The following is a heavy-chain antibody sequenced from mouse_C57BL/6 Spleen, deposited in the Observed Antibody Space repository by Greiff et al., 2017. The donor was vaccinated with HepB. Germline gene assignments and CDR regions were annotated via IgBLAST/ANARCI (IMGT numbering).Heavy chain of an antibody. V-gene: IGHV14-4*01. CDR3: TTDYYGSTSWFAY. CDR2: IDPENGDT. D-gene: IGHD1-1*01. Sequence: EVKLQQSGAELVRPGASVKLSCTASGFNIKDDYMHWVKQRPEQGLEWIGWIDPENGDTEYASKFQGKATITADTSSNTAYLQLSSLTSEDTAVYYCTTDYYGSTSWFAYWGQGTLVTVSA. J-gene: IGHJ3*01. CDR1: GFNIKDDY.